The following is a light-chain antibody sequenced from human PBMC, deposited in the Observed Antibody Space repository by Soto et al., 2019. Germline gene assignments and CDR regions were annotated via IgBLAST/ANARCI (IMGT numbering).Light chain of an antibody. J-gene: IGLJ1*01. Sequence: QSVLTHLRSVSGSPGQSVTISCTGTSSDVGRYNFVSWYQQHPDKAPKLMIYDVIKRPSGVPDRFSGSKSGNTASLTIYGLQAEDEADYHCCSYAGSYTHVFGTGTKVTVL. CDR2: DVI. V-gene: IGLV2-11*01. CDR3: CSYAGSYTHV. CDR1: SSDVGRYNF.